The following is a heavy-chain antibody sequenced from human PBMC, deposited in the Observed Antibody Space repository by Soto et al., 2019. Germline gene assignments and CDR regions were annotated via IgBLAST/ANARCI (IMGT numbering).Heavy chain of an antibody. CDR1: GGSISSYY. D-gene: IGHD6-19*01. Sequence: SETLSLTCTVSGGSISSYYWSWIRQPPGKGLEWIGYIYYSGSTNYNPSLKSRVTISVDTSKNQFSLKLSSVTAADTAVYYCARGKLSSGWPNFDYWGQGTLVTVSS. CDR3: ARGKLSSGWPNFDY. V-gene: IGHV4-59*01. J-gene: IGHJ4*02. CDR2: IYYSGST.